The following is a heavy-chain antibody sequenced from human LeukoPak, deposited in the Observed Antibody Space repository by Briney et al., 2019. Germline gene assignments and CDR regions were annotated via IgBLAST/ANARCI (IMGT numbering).Heavy chain of an antibody. CDR1: GGTFSSYA. Sequence: ASVKVSCKASGGTFSSYAISWVRQAPGQGLEWMGGIIPIFGTANYAQKFQGRVTITTDESTSTAYMELSSLRSEDTAVYYCARVGEVGATLDAFDIWGQGTMVTVSS. CDR3: ARVGEVGATLDAFDI. V-gene: IGHV1-69*05. CDR2: IIPIFGTA. D-gene: IGHD1-26*01. J-gene: IGHJ3*02.